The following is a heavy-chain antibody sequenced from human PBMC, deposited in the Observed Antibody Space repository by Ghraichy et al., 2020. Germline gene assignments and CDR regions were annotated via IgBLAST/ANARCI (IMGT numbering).Heavy chain of an antibody. V-gene: IGHV4-39*01. Sequence: SETLSLTCTVSGGSISSSSNYWGWIRQPPGKGLEWIGSIYYNGNTYYNPSLESRVTMSEDKSKNQFSLRLSSVTAADTAVYYCARRGTGGAYFDYWGQGTLVTVSS. D-gene: IGHD7-27*01. CDR3: ARRGTGGAYFDY. J-gene: IGHJ4*02. CDR1: GGSISSSSNY. CDR2: IYYNGNT.